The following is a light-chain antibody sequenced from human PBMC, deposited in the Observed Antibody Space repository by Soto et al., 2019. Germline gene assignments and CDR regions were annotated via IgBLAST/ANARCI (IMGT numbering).Light chain of an antibody. CDR1: QSVSSSY. CDR3: QQYGSSPQWT. J-gene: IGKJ1*01. Sequence: IVMTQSPATLSVSPGERATLSCRASQSVSSSYLAWYQQKPGQAPRLLIYGASSRATGIPDRFSGSGSGTDFTLTISRLEPEDFAVYYCQQYGSSPQWTFGQGTKVDTK. V-gene: IGKV3-20*01. CDR2: GAS.